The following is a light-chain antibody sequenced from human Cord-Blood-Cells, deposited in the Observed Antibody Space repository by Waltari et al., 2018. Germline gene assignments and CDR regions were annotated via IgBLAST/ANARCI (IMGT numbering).Light chain of an antibody. V-gene: IGKV3-20*01. Sequence: EIVLTQSPGTLSLSPGARATLSCRASHSVSSSYLAWYQQKPCQAPRLLIYGASSRATGIPDRFSGSGSGTDFTLTISRLEPEDFAVYYCQQYGSSPYSFGQGTKLEIK. CDR1: HSVSSSY. CDR3: QQYGSSPYS. CDR2: GAS. J-gene: IGKJ2*03.